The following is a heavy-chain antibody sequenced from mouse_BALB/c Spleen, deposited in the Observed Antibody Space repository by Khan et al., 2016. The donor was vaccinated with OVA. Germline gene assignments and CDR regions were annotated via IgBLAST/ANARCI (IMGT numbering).Heavy chain of an antibody. CDR3: ARTHER. CDR2: INPSSGYT. CDR1: GYTFTSYT. Sequence: QIQLVQSGAELARPGASVKMSCKASGYTFTSYTMHWVKQRPGQGLEWIGYINPSSGYTKYNQKFKDKATLTTDKSSSTAYMQPSSLTSEDSAVYYCARTHERWGQGTTLTVSS. V-gene: IGHV1-4*01. J-gene: IGHJ2*01.